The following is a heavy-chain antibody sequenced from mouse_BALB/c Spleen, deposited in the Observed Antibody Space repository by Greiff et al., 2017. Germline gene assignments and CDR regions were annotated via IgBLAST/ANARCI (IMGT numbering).Heavy chain of an antibody. D-gene: IGHD2-9*01. CDR1: GFSLTSYG. CDR2: IWAGGST. V-gene: IGHV2-9*02. CDR3: ARDSYYGYDEAAMDY. Sequence: QVQLKESGPGLVAPSQSLSITCTVSGFSLTSYGVHWVRQPPGKGLEWLGVIWAGGSTNYNSALMSRLSISKDNSKSQVFLKMNSLQTDDTAMYYCARDSYYGYDEAAMDYWGQGTSVTVSS. J-gene: IGHJ4*01.